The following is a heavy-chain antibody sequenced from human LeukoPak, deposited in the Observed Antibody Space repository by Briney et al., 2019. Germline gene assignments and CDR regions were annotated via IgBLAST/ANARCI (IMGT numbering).Heavy chain of an antibody. J-gene: IGHJ4*02. CDR2: VSPNSANT. V-gene: IGHV1-8*01. CDR1: GYTFTSYD. D-gene: IGHD3-22*01. Sequence: ASVRVSCKASGYTFTSYDVNWVRQAPGQGVEWMGWVSPNSANTAYAQKFQGRVTMTRNTSISTAYMELSSLRSEDTAVYYCAIKLSSGGYWGQGTLVTVSS. CDR3: AIKLSSGGY.